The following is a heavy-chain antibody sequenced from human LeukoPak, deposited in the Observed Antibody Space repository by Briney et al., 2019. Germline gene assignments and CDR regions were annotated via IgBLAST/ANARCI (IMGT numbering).Heavy chain of an antibody. D-gene: IGHD3-10*01. CDR1: GVTFSSYR. CDR3: TTDLEFDAFDI. V-gene: IGHV3-15*01. Sequence: PGGSLRLSCAASGVTFSSYRMNWVRQAPGKGLEWVGRIKSKTDGGTTDYAAPVKGRFTISRDDSKNTLYLQMNSLKTEDTAVYYCTTDLEFDAFDIWGQGTMVTVSS. CDR2: IKSKTDGGTT. J-gene: IGHJ3*02.